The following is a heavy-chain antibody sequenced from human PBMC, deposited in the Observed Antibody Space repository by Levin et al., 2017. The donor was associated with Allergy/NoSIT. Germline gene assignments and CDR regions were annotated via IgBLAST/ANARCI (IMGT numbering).Heavy chain of an antibody. CDR2: IIGGGTTT. D-gene: IGHD1-26*01. V-gene: IGHV3-23*01. CDR3: AKVIRGSYFFFDY. CDR1: GFTFSSYA. Sequence: LSLTCAASGFTFSSYAMNWVRQAPGKGLEWVSGIIGGGTTTYYADSVKGRFTISRDNSRNTLYLQMDSLRAEDTALYYCAKVIRGSYFFFDYWGHGTLVTVSS. J-gene: IGHJ4*01.